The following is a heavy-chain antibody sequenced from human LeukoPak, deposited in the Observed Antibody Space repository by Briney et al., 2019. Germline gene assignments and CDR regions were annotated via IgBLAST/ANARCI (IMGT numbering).Heavy chain of an antibody. CDR1: GGSISSYY. Sequence: SETLSLTCTVSGGSISSYYWSWIRQPPGKGLEWIGYIYYSGSTNYNPSLKSRVTISVDTSKNQFSLLLSSVNAADTAVNNCAREWAPLSLDYWLGGTLVSDSP. J-gene: IGHJ4*02. CDR3: AREWAPLSLDY. CDR2: IYYSGST. V-gene: IGHV4-59*01.